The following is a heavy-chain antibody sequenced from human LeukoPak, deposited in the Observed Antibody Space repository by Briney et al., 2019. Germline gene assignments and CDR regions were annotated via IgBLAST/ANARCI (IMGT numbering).Heavy chain of an antibody. CDR2: IHTSGGT. V-gene: IGHV4-61*02. D-gene: IGHD5-24*01. CDR1: GGSISSGSYY. J-gene: IGHJ4*02. CDR3: AKDRGDGHNSGYFAY. Sequence: PSQTLSLTCTVSGGSISSGSYYWSWIRQPAGKGLEWIGRIHTSGGTDYNPSLKSRVTISEDTSKNQFSLKLSSVTAADTAVYYCAKDRGDGHNSGYFAYWGQGTLVTVSS.